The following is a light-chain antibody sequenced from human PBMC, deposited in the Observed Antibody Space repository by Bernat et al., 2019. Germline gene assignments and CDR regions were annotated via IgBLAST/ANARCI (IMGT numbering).Light chain of an antibody. CDR1: SSDVGTYNL. Sequence: QSALTQPASVSGSPGQSITISCTGTSSDVGTYNLVSWYQQYPGKAPKLIIYEVTKGPSGVSNRFSGSKSGNTASLTISGLQAEDEADYYCSSYASSTTVLFGEGTKLTVL. J-gene: IGLJ2*01. V-gene: IGLV2-23*02. CDR2: EVT. CDR3: SSYASSTTVL.